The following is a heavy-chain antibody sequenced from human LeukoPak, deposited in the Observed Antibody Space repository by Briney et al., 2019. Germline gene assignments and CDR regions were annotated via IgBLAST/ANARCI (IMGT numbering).Heavy chain of an antibody. CDR1: GLSVSGNY. Sequence: GGSLRLSCAASGLSVSGNYMSWVRVAPGKGLEWVSVIRSGGSTDYADSVKGRFTISRDNFKNTLYLQMNSLRAEDTAVYYCARGCRDGYISPFDPWGQGTLVIVSS. V-gene: IGHV3-66*01. J-gene: IGHJ5*02. D-gene: IGHD5-24*01. CDR3: ARGCRDGYISPFDP. CDR2: IRSGGST.